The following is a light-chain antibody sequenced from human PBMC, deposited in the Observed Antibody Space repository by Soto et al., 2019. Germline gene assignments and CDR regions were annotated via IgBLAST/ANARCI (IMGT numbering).Light chain of an antibody. V-gene: IGKV1-39*01. CDR1: QSISSY. CDR3: QQSYSTPWA. J-gene: IGKJ1*01. CDR2: AAS. Sequence: DIQMTQSPSSLSASVGDRVTITCRASQSISSYLNWYQQKPGKAPKLLIYAASSLQSGVPSRFSDSESGTDFTLTISSLQPEDFATYYCQQSYSTPWAFGQGTKVEIK.